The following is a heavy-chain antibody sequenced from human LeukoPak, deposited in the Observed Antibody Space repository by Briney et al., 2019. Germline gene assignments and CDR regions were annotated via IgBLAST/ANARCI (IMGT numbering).Heavy chain of an antibody. CDR3: ARDRAYGSGSYPRGAFDI. CDR2: ISAYNGNT. V-gene: IGHV1-18*01. CDR1: GYTFTSYG. D-gene: IGHD3-10*01. Sequence: ASVKVSCKASGYTFTSYGISWVRQAPGQGLEWMGWISAYNGNTKYAQKLQGRVTMTTDTSTSTAYMELRSLRSDDTAVYYCARDRAYGSGSYPRGAFDIWGQGTMVTVSS. J-gene: IGHJ3*02.